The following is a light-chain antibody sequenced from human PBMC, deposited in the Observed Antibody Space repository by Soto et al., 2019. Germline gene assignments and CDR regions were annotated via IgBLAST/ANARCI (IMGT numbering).Light chain of an antibody. CDR2: EVS. J-gene: IGLJ2*01. Sequence: QSALTQPASVSGSPGQSITISCTGTSSDVGGYNYVSWYQHHPGKAPKLVIYEVSNRPSGVSNRFSGSKSGNTASLPISGLQAEDEADFYCNSYTTSTTLVFGGGTKLTVL. CDR3: NSYTTSTTLV. CDR1: SSDVGGYNY. V-gene: IGLV2-14*01.